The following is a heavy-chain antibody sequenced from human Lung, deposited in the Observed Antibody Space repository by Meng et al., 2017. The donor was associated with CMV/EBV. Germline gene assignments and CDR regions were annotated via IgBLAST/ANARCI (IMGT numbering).Heavy chain of an antibody. CDR1: GYPFTDYF. J-gene: IGHJ4*02. CDR2: IIPNSGGT. D-gene: IGHD6-19*01. Sequence: SVXVSXXASGYPFTDYFVHWVRQAPGQGLEWMAYIIPNSGGTSYAQKFQGRVTVTRDTSTSTAYMEMRNLGSDDTALYYCARVLPEAGTSDYWGQGTLVTVSS. V-gene: IGHV1-2*02. CDR3: ARVLPEAGTSDY.